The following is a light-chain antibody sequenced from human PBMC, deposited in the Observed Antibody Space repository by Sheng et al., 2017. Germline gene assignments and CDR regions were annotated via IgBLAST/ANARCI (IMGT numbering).Light chain of an antibody. Sequence: DIVMTQSPDSLAVPLGERATINCKSSQNVLYSANNKNYLAWYQQKPGQPPKLLIYWASTRESGVPDRFSGSASGTDFTLTISSLQPEDFATYYCLQFNTYPRTFGQGTRVEIK. CDR1: QNVLYSANNKNY. J-gene: IGKJ1*01. CDR3: LQFNTYPRT. V-gene: IGKV4-1*01. CDR2: WAS.